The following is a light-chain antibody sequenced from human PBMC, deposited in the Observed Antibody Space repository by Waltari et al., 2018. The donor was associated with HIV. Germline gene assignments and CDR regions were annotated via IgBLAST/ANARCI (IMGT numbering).Light chain of an antibody. Sequence: DIVMTQSPDYLPVSLGERATIKCTSRLDNKNYLACDQQKPRQPPKLLISWASTRESGVPDRFSGSGSGTDFTLTISRLQAEDVAVYHCQQYYRVPPTFGGGTKVEIK. CDR3: QQYYRVPPT. CDR2: WAS. J-gene: IGKJ4*01. CDR1: LDNKNY. V-gene: IGKV4-1*01.